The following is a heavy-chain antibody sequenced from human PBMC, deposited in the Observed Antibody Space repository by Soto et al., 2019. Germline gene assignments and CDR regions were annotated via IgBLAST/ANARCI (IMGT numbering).Heavy chain of an antibody. CDR3: ARRVTESNAYYYYLDV. Sequence: QVQLLQSGGEVRKPGASVKVSCKASGYTFSKYGISWVRQARGQGLEWMAWIDTSNGNTNYAQKFQGRVNLTSDTSTTTAYMVLRSVKSDDTAVYFCARRVTESNAYYYYLDVWGKATAVTVSS. J-gene: IGHJ6*03. V-gene: IGHV1-18*01. CDR1: GYTFSKYG. D-gene: IGHD3-16*01. CDR2: IDTSNGNT.